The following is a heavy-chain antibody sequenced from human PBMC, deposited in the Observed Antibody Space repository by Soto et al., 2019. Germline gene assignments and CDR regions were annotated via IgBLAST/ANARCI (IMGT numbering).Heavy chain of an antibody. D-gene: IGHD2-15*01. J-gene: IGHJ4*02. V-gene: IGHV3-30*18. CDR3: AKERVVVAAEYYFDY. CDR1: GFTFSSYG. Sequence: GGSLRLSCAASGFTFSSYGMHWVRQAPGKGLEWVAVISYDGSNKYYADSVKGRFTISRDNSKNTLYLQMNSLRAEDTAVYYCAKERVVVAAEYYFDYWGQGTLVTVSS. CDR2: ISYDGSNK.